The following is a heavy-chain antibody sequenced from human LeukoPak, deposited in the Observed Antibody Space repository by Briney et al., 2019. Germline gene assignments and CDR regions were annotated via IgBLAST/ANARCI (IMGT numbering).Heavy chain of an antibody. V-gene: IGHV4-59*01. CDR3: ARASVALRYYGMDV. CDR2: IYYSGST. D-gene: IGHD5-12*01. CDR1: GGSISSYY. J-gene: IGHJ6*02. Sequence: SETLSLTCTVSGGSISSYYWSWIRQPPGKGLEWIGYIYYSGSTNYNPSLKSRVTISVDTSKNQFSLKLSSVTAADTAVYYCARASVALRYYGMDVWGQGTTVTVSS.